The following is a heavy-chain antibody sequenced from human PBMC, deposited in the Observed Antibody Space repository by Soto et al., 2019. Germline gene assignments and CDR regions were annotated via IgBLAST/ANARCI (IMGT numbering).Heavy chain of an antibody. CDR3: SSGIAVAPKRD. V-gene: IGHV3-66*01. D-gene: IGHD6-19*01. CDR2: IYSGGST. J-gene: IGHJ4*02. CDR1: GFTVSSNY. Sequence: EVQLVESGGGLVQPGGSLRLSCAASGFTVSSNYMSWVRQAPGKGLEWVSVIYSGGSTYYADSVKGRFTISRDNSKNTLYLQMNSLRAEDTAVYYCSSGIAVAPKRDWGQGTLVTVSS.